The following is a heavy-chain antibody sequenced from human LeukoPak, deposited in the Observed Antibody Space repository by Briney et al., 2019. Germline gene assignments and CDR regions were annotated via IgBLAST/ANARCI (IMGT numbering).Heavy chain of an antibody. CDR1: GYTFIGYY. V-gene: IGHV1-46*01. D-gene: IGHD6-19*01. J-gene: IGHJ4*02. CDR2: INPSGGST. Sequence: ASVKVSCKASGYTFIGYYIHWVRQAPGQGLEWMGIINPSGGSTSYAQKFQGRVTMTRDTSTSTVYMELSSLRSEDTAVYYCAREGIAVASDYWGQGTLVTVSS. CDR3: AREGIAVASDY.